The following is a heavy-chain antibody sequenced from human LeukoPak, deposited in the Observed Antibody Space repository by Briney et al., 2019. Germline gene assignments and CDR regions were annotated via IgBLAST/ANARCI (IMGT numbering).Heavy chain of an antibody. CDR2: IQQDGSEK. V-gene: IGHV3-7*01. CDR3: ARVRKLRTRGVMDPLDY. D-gene: IGHD3-10*01. CDR1: GFTFNYYW. J-gene: IGHJ4*02. Sequence: PGGSLRLSCAASGFTFNYYWLTWVRQAPGKGLEWVANIQQDGSEKYYVDSVKGRFIISRDNAKNPLYLQMNSLRAKDTAVYYCARVRKLRTRGVMDPLDYWGQGTLVTVSS.